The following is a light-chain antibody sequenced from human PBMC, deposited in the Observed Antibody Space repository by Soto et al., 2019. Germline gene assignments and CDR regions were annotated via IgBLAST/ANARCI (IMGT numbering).Light chain of an antibody. Sequence: QSALTQPPSASGSAGQSVTISCTGTGNDVGAYDYFSWYRQFPGEAPKLILYEVTKRPSGVPDRFSGSKSGNTASLTVSGLQTEDEADYYCISYAGGRTYVFGSGTKLTVL. J-gene: IGLJ1*01. CDR1: GNDVGAYDY. CDR2: EVT. V-gene: IGLV2-8*01. CDR3: ISYAGGRTYV.